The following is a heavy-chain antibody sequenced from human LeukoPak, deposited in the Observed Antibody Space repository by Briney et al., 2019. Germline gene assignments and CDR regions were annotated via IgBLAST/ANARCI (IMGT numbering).Heavy chain of an antibody. D-gene: IGHD6-6*01. CDR1: GFTFSSYS. CDR3: ARDRPSW. Sequence: PGGSLRLSCAASGFTFSSYSMNWVRQAPGKGLEWVSSISSSSYIYYADSVKGRFTISRDNAKDSLYLQMNSLRAEDTAVYYCARDRPSWWGQGTLVTVSS. CDR2: ISSSSYI. J-gene: IGHJ4*02. V-gene: IGHV3-21*01.